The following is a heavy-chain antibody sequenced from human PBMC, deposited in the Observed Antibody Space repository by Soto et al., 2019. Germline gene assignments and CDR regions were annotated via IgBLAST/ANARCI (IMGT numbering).Heavy chain of an antibody. D-gene: IGHD2-2*01. CDR3: ATPGGGGIVVVPAAAAGPYYYYGMDV. CDR2: IIPIFGTA. V-gene: IGHV1-69*01. J-gene: IGHJ6*02. CDR1: GGTFSSYA. Sequence: QVQLVQSGAEVKKPGSSVKVSCKASGGTFSSYAISWVRQAPGQGLEWMGGIIPIFGTANYAQKFQGRVTITADESTSKAYMELSSLRSEDTAVYYCATPGGGGIVVVPAAAAGPYYYYGMDVWGQGTTVTVSS.